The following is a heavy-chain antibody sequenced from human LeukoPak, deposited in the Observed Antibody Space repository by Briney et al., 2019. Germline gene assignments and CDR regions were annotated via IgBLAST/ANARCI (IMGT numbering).Heavy chain of an antibody. J-gene: IGHJ2*01. Sequence: ASVKVSCKASGYTFTSYDINWVRQATGQGLEWMGWMNPNSGNTGYAQKFQGRVTMTRNTSISTAYMELSSLRSEDTAVYYCARVLVGGEISVRPGPHRDYWYFDLWGRGTLVTVSS. CDR3: ARVLVGGEISVRPGPHRDYWYFDL. CDR1: GYTFTSYD. V-gene: IGHV1-8*01. D-gene: IGHD3-10*02. CDR2: MNPNSGNT.